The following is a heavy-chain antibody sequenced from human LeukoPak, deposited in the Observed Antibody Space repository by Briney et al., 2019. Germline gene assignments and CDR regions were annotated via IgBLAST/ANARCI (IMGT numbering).Heavy chain of an antibody. V-gene: IGHV5-51*01. CDR1: GYSFTSYW. D-gene: IGHD6-6*01. J-gene: IGHJ3*02. CDR3: ASTPYIAARPDDAFDI. Sequence: GESLKISCKGSGYSFTSYWIGWVRQMPRKGLEWMGIIYPGDSDTRYSPSFQGQVTISADKSISTAYLQWSSLKASDTAMYYCASTPYIAARPDDAFDIWGQVTMGPVSS. CDR2: IYPGDSDT.